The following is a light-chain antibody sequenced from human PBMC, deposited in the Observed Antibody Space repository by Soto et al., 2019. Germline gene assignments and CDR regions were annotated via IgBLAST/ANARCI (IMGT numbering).Light chain of an antibody. CDR3: QQYGGSPIT. CDR2: ATS. CDR1: QSFSSHF. J-gene: IGKJ5*01. V-gene: IGKV3-20*01. Sequence: IVLTQSPATLSLSPGDRATLSCRASQSFSSHFLAWYQQQPGQAPRLLIHATSSRSTVIPARFSGSGSGTEFTLTISSLQSEDFAVYYCQQYGGSPITFGLGTRLEIK.